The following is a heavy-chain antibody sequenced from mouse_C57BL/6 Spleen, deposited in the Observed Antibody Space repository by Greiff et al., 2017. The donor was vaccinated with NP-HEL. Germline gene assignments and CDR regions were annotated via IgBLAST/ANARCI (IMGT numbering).Heavy chain of an antibody. CDR3: ARSYYGSSSHWYVDV. CDR2: IHPNSGST. Sequence: VQLQQPGAELVKPGASVKLSCKASGYTFTSYWMHWVKQRPGQGLEWIGMIHPNSGSTNYNEKFKSKATLTVDKSSSTAYMQLSSLTSEDSAVYYCARSYYGSSSHWYVDVWGTGTTVTVSS. J-gene: IGHJ1*03. CDR1: GYTFTSYW. D-gene: IGHD1-1*01. V-gene: IGHV1-64*01.